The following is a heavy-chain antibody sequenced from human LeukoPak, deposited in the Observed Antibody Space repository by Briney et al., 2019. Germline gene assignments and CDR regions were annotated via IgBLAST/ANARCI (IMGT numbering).Heavy chain of an antibody. J-gene: IGHJ4*02. V-gene: IGHV3-23*01. CDR1: AFTFSSSP. CDR3: VRALRDCGGDCYRRTPFDY. Sequence: GGSLRLSCPASAFTFSSSPMSWVRQAPGKGLEWVSGISGGGGSTYYADSVKGRFTISRDNSKNTLYLQMNSLRAEDTALYYCVRALRDCGGDCYRRTPFDYWGQGTLVTVSS. CDR2: ISGGGGST. D-gene: IGHD2-21*02.